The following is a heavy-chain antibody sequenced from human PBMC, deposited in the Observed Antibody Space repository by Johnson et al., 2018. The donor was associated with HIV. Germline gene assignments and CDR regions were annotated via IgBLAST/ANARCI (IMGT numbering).Heavy chain of an antibody. CDR2: SGGST. D-gene: IGHD1-7*01. J-gene: IGHJ3*02. CDR3: ARDNPELDAFDI. V-gene: IGHV3-53*01. Sequence: SGGSTYYADSVKGRFTISRDNSKNTLYLQMNSLRAEDTAVYYCARDNPELDAFDIWGQGTMVTVSS.